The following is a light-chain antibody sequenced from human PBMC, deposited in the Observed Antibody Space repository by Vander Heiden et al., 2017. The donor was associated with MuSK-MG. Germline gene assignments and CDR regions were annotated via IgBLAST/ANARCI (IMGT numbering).Light chain of an antibody. CDR2: AAS. CDR1: QGISSY. CDR3: QQFNSYPFT. Sequence: DIQLTQSPSFLSASVGDRVTITCRASQGISSYLAWYQQRPGQAPKLLIYAASTLQSGVPSRFSGSGSGTEFTLTISSLQPEDFATYYCQQFNSYPFTFGPGTKVXIK. V-gene: IGKV1-9*01. J-gene: IGKJ3*01.